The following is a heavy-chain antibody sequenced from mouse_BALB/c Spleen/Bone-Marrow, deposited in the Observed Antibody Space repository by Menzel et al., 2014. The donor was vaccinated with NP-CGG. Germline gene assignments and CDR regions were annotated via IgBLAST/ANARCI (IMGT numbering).Heavy chain of an antibody. J-gene: IGHJ2*01. D-gene: IGHD2-1*01. Sequence: DVQLQESGGGLVQPGGSLKLSCAASGFDFXRYWMSWVRQAPGKGLEWIGEINPDSSTINYTPSLKDKFIISRDNAKNTLYLQMSKVRSEDTALYYCARNGYYGYSDYWGQGTTLTVSS. CDR3: ARNGYYGYSDY. CDR2: INPDSSTI. CDR1: GFDFXRYW. V-gene: IGHV4-1*02.